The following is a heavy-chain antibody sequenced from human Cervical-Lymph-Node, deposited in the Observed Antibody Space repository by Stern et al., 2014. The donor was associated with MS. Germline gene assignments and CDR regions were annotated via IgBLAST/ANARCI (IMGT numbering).Heavy chain of an antibody. CDR3: ARDKFASAAGLIDY. J-gene: IGHJ4*02. CDR1: GFTFSSYG. CDR2: IWYDGSNK. Sequence: VQLVESGGGVVQPGRSLRLSCAASGFTFSSYGMHWVRPAPGQGLEWVAVIWYDGSNKCYADSVNGRFTISRDNSKNTLYLQMNSLRAEDTAVYYCARDKFASAAGLIDYWGQGTLVTVSS. D-gene: IGHD6-13*01. V-gene: IGHV3-33*01.